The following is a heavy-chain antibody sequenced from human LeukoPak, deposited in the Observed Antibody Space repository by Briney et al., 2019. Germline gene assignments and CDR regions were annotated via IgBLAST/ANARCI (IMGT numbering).Heavy chain of an antibody. CDR3: ARARQYDYVWGSYRPRWNWFDP. J-gene: IGHJ5*02. D-gene: IGHD3-16*02. V-gene: IGHV4-34*01. CDR2: INHSGST. Sequence: PSETLSLTCAVYGGSFSGYYWSWIRQPPGKGLEWIGEINHSGSTNYNPSLKSRVTISVDTSKNQFSLKLSSVTAADTAVYYCARARQYDYVWGSYRPRWNWFDPWGQGTLVTVSS. CDR1: GGSFSGYY.